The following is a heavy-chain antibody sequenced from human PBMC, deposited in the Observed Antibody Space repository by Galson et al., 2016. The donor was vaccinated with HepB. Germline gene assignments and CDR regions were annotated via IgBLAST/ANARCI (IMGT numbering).Heavy chain of an antibody. J-gene: IGHJ4*02. D-gene: IGHD3-10*01. CDR1: QFTFSIYR. CDR3: ARFSVWFGEDFFDS. V-gene: IGHV3-21*01. CDR2: ISSSSSSV. Sequence: SLRLSCAASQFTFSIYRMNWVRQAPGKGLEWVSSISSSSSSVHYADSVKGRFTISRDAAKNSLYLQMNSLRAEDTAVYYCARFSVWFGEDFFDSWGQGTLVTVSS.